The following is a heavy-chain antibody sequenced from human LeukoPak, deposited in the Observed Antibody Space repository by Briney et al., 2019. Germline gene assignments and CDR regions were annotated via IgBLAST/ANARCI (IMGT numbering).Heavy chain of an antibody. V-gene: IGHV4-59*01. D-gene: IGHD3-10*01. CDR2: IYHSGST. Sequence: SETLSLTCTVSGGSISSYYWSWIRQPPGKGLEWIGYIYHSGSTNYNPSLKSRVTISVDTSKNLFSLKLSSVTAADTAVYYCARRMVVDSGRNYYYYGMDVWGKGTTVTVSS. CDR3: ARRMVVDSGRNYYYYGMDV. CDR1: GGSISSYY. J-gene: IGHJ6*04.